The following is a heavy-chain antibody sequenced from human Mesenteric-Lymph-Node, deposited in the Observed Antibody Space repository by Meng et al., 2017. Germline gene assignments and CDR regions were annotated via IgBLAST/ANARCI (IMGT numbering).Heavy chain of an antibody. V-gene: IGHV3-21*01. J-gene: IGHJ4*02. D-gene: IGHD4-17*01. Sequence: GESLKISCAASGFTVSSNYMSWVRQAPGKGLEWVSSISSSSSYIYYADSVKGRFTISRDNAKNSLYLQMNSLRAEDTAVYYCAGNDYGDYGDYWGQGTLVTVSS. CDR2: ISSSSSYI. CDR1: GFTVSSNY. CDR3: AGNDYGDYGDY.